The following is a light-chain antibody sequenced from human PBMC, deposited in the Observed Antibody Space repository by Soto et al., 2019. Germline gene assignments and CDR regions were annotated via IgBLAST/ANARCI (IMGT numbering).Light chain of an antibody. Sequence: IVMTQSPATLSESPGESATLSCRASQSVSSNLAWYQQKRGQAPRLLIYGTSTRATGIPARFSGSGSGTEFTLTISSRQSEDGAVYYCQQYNKWPLTFGGGTKVEIK. CDR2: GTS. J-gene: IGKJ4*01. CDR1: QSVSSN. V-gene: IGKV3-15*01. CDR3: QQYNKWPLT.